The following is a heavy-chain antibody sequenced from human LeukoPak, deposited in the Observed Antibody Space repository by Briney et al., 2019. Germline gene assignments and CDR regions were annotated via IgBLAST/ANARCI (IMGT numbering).Heavy chain of an antibody. D-gene: IGHD3-10*01. CDR2: INHSGST. CDR3: ARVTTMVRGGDY. V-gene: IGHV4-34*01. J-gene: IGHJ4*02. Sequence: PSETLSLTCAVYGGXFSGYYWSWIRQPPGKGLEWIGEINHSGSTNYNPSLKSRVTISVDTSKSQFSLKLSSVTAADTAVYYCARVTTMVRGGDYWGQGTLVTVSS. CDR1: GGXFSGYY.